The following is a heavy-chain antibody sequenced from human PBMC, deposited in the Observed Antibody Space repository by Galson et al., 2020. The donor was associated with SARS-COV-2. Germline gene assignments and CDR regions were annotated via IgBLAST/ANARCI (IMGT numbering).Heavy chain of an antibody. CDR2: IWYDGSNK. CDR1: GFTFSSYG. D-gene: IGHD4-17*01. CDR3: AKEGSYGDYGGALGY. V-gene: IGHV3-33*06. Sequence: GGSLRLSCAASGFTFSSYGMHWVRQAPGKGLEWVAVIWYDGSNKYYADSVTGRFTISRDNSKNTLYLQMNSLRAEDTAVYYCAKEGSYGDYGGALGYWCQGTLVTFSS. J-gene: IGHJ4*02.